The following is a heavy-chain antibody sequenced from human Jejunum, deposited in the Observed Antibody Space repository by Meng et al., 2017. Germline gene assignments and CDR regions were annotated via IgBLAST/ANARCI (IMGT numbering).Heavy chain of an antibody. Sequence: ITLKEAGPMLVNPHQTSTLPCCVAGLSLSTSDEGVAWIRQPPGKVLEMLAFIYWDDDKSYTPSVKSRLTITKDNSKNQVVLTMTNLDAVDTAIYYCAHTGRNGWNYFDYWGQGTLVTVSS. J-gene: IGHJ4*02. V-gene: IGHV2-5*02. CDR2: IYWDDDK. D-gene: IGHD6-25*01. CDR3: AHTGRNGWNYFDY. CDR1: GLSLSTSDEG.